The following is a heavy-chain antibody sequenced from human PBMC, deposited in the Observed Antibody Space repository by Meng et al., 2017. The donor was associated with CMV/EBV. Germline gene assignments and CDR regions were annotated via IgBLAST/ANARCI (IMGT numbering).Heavy chain of an antibody. CDR2: IYTSGST. V-gene: IGHV4-4*07. CDR3: ARGPEVDYGDYVGLDY. D-gene: IGHD4-17*01. CDR1: GGSSSSYY. J-gene: IGHJ4*02. Sequence: QVQLLEAGPGLVKPWETLSITCTVSGGSSSSYYWSWLRQPAGKGLEWIGRIYTSGSTNYNPSLKSRVTMSVDTSKNQFSLKLSSVTAADTAVYYCARGPEVDYGDYVGLDYWGQGTPVTVSS.